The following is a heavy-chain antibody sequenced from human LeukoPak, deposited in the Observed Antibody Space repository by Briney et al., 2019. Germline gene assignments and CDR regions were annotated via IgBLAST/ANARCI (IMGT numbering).Heavy chain of an antibody. V-gene: IGHV1-69*13. J-gene: IGHJ4*02. Sequence: LVNVSCKASGGTFSIYAISWVRQAPGQGLEWMGGIIPIFGTANYAQKFQGRVTITADESTSTAYMELSSLRSEDTAVYYCARDPLPSSGYYSLDYWGQGTLVTVSS. CDR2: IIPIFGTA. CDR3: ARDPLPSSGYYSLDY. D-gene: IGHD3-22*01. CDR1: GGTFSIYA.